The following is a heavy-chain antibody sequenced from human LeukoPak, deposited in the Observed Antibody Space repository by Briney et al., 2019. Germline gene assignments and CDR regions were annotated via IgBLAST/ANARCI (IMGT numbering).Heavy chain of an antibody. J-gene: IGHJ4*02. D-gene: IGHD6-13*01. CDR2: ISSSSSYI. CDR3: ARDMRKGGSWRYFDY. Sequence: NPGGSLRLSCAASGFTFSSYSMNWVRQAPGKGLEWVSSISSSSSYIYYADSVKGRFTISRDNAKNSLYLQMNSLRAEDTAVYYCARDMRKGGSWRYFDYWGQGTLVTVSS. V-gene: IGHV3-21*01. CDR1: GFTFSSYS.